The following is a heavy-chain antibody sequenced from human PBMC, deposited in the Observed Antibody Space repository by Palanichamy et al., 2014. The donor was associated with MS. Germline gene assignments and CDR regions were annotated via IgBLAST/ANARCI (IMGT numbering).Heavy chain of an antibody. V-gene: IGHV3-48*01. D-gene: IGHD4-11*01. CDR2: ISSGSSII. J-gene: IGHJ4*02. Sequence: GSYISSGSSIIYYADSVKGRFIISRDNAKNSLYLQMNSLRAEDTAVYYCARDRPRTTVDVYCDHWGQGTLVTVSS. CDR3: ARDRPRTTVDVYCDH.